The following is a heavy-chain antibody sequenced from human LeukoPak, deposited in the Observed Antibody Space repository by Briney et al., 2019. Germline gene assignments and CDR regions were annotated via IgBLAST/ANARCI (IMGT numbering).Heavy chain of an antibody. Sequence: PGGPLSSSCASAEFTFSTYARTGLRKAPGRGVGWVSSLPGGDGSTYYADSVKGRFTISRDDSKNTLYLQMNSLRAGDTAIYYCAKGGGRYCSSGVCYYYYYYMDVWGIGTTVTVSS. CDR1: EFTFSTYA. CDR3: AKGGGRYCSSGVCYYYYYYMDV. CDR2: LPGGDGST. V-gene: IGHV3-23*01. J-gene: IGHJ6*03. D-gene: IGHD2-8*01.